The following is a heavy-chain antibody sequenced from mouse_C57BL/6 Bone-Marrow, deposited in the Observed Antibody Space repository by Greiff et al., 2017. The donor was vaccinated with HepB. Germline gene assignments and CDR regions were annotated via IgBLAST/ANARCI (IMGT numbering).Heavy chain of an antibody. CDR1: GYTFTEYT. CDR2: FYPGSGSI. J-gene: IGHJ1*03. D-gene: IGHD1-1*01. V-gene: IGHV1-62-2*01. CDR3: ARHEAPSTVVAKDWYFDV. Sequence: VQLQQSGAELVKPGASVKLSCKASGYTFTEYTIHWVKQRSGKGLEWIGWFYPGSGSIKYNEKFKDKATLTADKSSSTVYMELSRLTSEDSAVYFCARHEAPSTVVAKDWYFDVWGTGTTVTVSS.